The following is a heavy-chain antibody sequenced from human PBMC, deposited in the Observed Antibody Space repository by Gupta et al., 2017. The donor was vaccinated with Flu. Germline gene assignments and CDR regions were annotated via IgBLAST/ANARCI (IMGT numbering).Heavy chain of an antibody. J-gene: IGHJ4*02. CDR2: INHSGST. Sequence: QVQLQQWGAGLLKPSETLSLTCAVYGGSFSGYYWSWIRQPPGKGLEWIGEINHSGSTNYNPSLKSRVTISVDTSKNQFSLKLSSVTAADTAVYYCARVRASYGSSAWGQGTLVTVSS. V-gene: IGHV4-34*01. CDR1: GGSFSGYY. CDR3: ARVRASYGSSA. D-gene: IGHD5-18*01.